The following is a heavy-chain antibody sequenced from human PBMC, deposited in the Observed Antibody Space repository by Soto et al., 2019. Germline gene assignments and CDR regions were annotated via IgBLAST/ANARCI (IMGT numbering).Heavy chain of an antibody. CDR3: ARQAYCSSTSCYMDV. Sequence: PGESLKISCKGSGYSFTIYWIGWVRQMPGKGLEWMGIIYPGDSDTRYSPSFQGQVTISADKSISTAYLQWSSLKASDTAMYYCARQAYCSSTSCYMDVWGQGTTVTVSS. CDR1: GYSFTIYW. V-gene: IGHV5-51*01. CDR2: IYPGDSDT. D-gene: IGHD2-2*01. J-gene: IGHJ6*02.